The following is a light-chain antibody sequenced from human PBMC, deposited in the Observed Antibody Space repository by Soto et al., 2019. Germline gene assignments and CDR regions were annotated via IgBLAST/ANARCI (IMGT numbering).Light chain of an antibody. CDR2: DAS. Sequence: EIVMTQSPTTLFVSPGERATLSCSASQSVSSNLAWSQQKPGQAPRLLIYDASTRATGITARFRGSGYGTEFTLNVSSLQSEDFAVYFCQQCNDWPLTFGGATKVEIK. J-gene: IGKJ4*02. V-gene: IGKV3-15*01. CDR1: QSVSSN. CDR3: QQCNDWPLT.